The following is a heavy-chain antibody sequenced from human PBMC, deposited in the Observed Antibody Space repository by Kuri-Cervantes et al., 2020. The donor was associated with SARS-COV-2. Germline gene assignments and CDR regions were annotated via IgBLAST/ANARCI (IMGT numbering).Heavy chain of an antibody. Sequence: GSLRLSCAVYGGSFSGYCWSWIRQPPGKGLEWIGEINHSGSTNYNPSLKSRVTISVDTSKNQFSLKLSSVTAADTAVYYCARGLRWQQPHRNYYYYGMDVWGQGTTVTVSS. CDR3: ARGLRWQQPHRNYYYYGMDV. CDR2: INHSGST. CDR1: GGSFSGYC. D-gene: IGHD5-24*01. J-gene: IGHJ6*02. V-gene: IGHV4-34*01.